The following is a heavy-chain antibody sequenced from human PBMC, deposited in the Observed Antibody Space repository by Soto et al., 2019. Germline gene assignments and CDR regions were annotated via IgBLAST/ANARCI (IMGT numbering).Heavy chain of an antibody. CDR2: ISSSGSTI. V-gene: IGHV3-11*01. CDR3: GRGPPGSSPNYYYMDV. CDR1: GFTFSDYY. D-gene: IGHD6-6*01. Sequence: PGGSLRLSCAASGFTFSDYYVSWIRQAPGKGLEWVSYISSSGSTIYYADSVKGRFTISRDNAKNSLYLQMNSLRAEDTAVYYCGRGPPGSSPNYYYMDVWGRGTTVTVSS. J-gene: IGHJ6*03.